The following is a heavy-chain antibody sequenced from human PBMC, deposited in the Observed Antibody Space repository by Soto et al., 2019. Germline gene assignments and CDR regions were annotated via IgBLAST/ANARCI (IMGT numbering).Heavy chain of an antibody. V-gene: IGHV6-1*01. CDR2: TYYRSRWYN. CDR1: GGSVSSNSAA. J-gene: IGHJ6*03. CDR3: AGTTSHQWYYMDV. Sequence: QTLSLTCVISGGSVSSNSAAWNWIRLSPSRGLEWLARTYYRSRWYNDYAVSVRSRITVNPDTSKNQFSLQLTSVTPEDTAVYYCAGTTSHQWYYMDVWGKGTTVTVYS. D-gene: IGHD1-7*01.